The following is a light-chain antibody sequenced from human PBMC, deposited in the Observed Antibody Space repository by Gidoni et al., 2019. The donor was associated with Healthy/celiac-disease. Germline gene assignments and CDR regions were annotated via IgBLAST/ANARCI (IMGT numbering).Light chain of an antibody. CDR1: QSINSY. J-gene: IGKJ4*01. CDR2: AAS. Sequence: DIQMTQSPSSLSASVGDSVTITCRASQSINSYLNWYQQKPGKAPKLLIYAASSLQSGVPSRISGSGSGTDFTLTISSLQPEDFATYYCQQSYSTPLTFGGGTKVEIK. CDR3: QQSYSTPLT. V-gene: IGKV1-39*01.